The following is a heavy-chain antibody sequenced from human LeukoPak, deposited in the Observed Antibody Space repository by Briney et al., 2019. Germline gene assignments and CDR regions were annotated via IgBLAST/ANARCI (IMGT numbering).Heavy chain of an antibody. CDR3: ASAHCGGDCFFDS. Sequence: KASETLSLTCTFSGASISSYHWNWIRQPPGKGLEWIGYIYYSGTTTYNPSLKSRVTISLDTSKNQFSLQLTSVTAADTAVYYCASAHCGGDCFFDSWGQGTLVTVSS. CDR2: IYYSGTT. V-gene: IGHV4-59*01. CDR1: GASISSYH. D-gene: IGHD2-21*02. J-gene: IGHJ4*02.